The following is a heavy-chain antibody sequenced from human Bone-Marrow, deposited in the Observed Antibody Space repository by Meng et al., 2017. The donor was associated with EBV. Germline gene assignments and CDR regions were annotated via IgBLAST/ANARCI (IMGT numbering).Heavy chain of an antibody. CDR3: ARGDYGGFSNPFF. V-gene: IGHV1-69*01. Sequence: GVWVKRRGAWVKVACKACGGTFSIYAISWVRQAPGHGLRWMVGIIHIFGTANYAQKFQGRVTITAAESTSTAYMELSSLRSEDTAVYYCARGDYGGFSNPFFWGQGTLVTVSS. D-gene: IGHD4-23*01. J-gene: IGHJ4*02. CDR1: GGTFSIYA. CDR2: IIHIFGTA.